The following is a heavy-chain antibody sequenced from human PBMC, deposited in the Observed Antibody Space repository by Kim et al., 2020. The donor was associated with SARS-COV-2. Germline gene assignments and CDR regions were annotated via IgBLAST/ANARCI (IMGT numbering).Heavy chain of an antibody. CDR1: GFTFSSYS. Sequence: GGSLRLSCAASGFTFSSYSMNWVRQAPGKGLEWVSYISSSSSTIYYADSVKGRFTISRDNAKNSLYLQMNSLRAEDTAVYYCARGPPYYYDSSGYYLTSHDAFDIWGQGTMVTVSS. CDR2: ISSSSSTI. CDR3: ARGPPYYYDSSGYYLTSHDAFDI. D-gene: IGHD3-22*01. V-gene: IGHV3-48*04. J-gene: IGHJ3*02.